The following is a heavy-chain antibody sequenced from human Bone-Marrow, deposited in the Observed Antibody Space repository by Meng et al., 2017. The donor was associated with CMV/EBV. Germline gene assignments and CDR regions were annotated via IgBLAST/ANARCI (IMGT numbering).Heavy chain of an antibody. D-gene: IGHD2-2*01. V-gene: IGHV3-33*06. CDR1: GFTFSSYG. J-gene: IGHJ6*02. CDR3: AKDIVVVPAGGEPSGMDV. CDR2: IWYDGSNK. Sequence: GGSLRLPGAASGFTFSSYGMHWVRQAPGKGLEWVAVIWYDGSNKHYADSVKGRFTISRDNSKNTLYLQMNSLKAEDTAVYYCAKDIVVVPAGGEPSGMDVWGQGTTVTVSS.